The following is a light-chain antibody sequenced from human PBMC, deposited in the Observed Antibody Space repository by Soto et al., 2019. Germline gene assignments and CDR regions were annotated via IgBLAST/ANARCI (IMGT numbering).Light chain of an antibody. CDR2: AAS. Sequence: DIQMTQSPSSLSASVGDRVTITCRASQSISSYLNWYQQKPGKAPKLLIYAASSLQSGVPSRFSGSGSGTDFTLTISSLQPEDFATYYCQQSYGTPQTFGKGTKVEIK. V-gene: IGKV1-39*01. CDR3: QQSYGTPQT. CDR1: QSISSY. J-gene: IGKJ1*01.